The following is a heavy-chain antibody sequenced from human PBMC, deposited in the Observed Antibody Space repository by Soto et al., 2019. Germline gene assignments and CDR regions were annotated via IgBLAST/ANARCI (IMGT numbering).Heavy chain of an antibody. CDR1: GFTFTSSA. Sequence: QMQLVQSGPEVKKPGTSVKVSCKASGFTFTSSAVQWVRQARGQRLEWIGWIVVGSGNTNYAQKFQERVTITRDMSTSTAYMELSSLRSEDTAVYCCAADRHLYYYDSSGFDSWGQGTLVTVSS. V-gene: IGHV1-58*01. CDR3: AADRHLYYYDSSGFDS. J-gene: IGHJ4*02. CDR2: IVVGSGNT. D-gene: IGHD3-22*01.